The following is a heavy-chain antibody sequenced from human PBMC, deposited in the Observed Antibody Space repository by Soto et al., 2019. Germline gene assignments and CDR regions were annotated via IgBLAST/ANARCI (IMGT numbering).Heavy chain of an antibody. CDR2: INHSGST. J-gene: IGHJ4*02. CDR3: ARKRHSSSFDY. V-gene: IGHV4-34*01. Sequence: QVQLQQWGAGLLKPSETLSLTCAVYGGSFSGYYWSWIRQPPGKGLEWIGEINHSGSTNYNPSLKSRGTISVDTSKNQFSLKLSSVTAADTAVYYCARKRHSSSFDYWGQGTLVTVSS. D-gene: IGHD6-6*01. CDR1: GGSFSGYY.